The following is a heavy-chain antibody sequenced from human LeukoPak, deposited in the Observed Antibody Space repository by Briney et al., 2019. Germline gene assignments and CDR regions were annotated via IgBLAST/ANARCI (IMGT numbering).Heavy chain of an antibody. CDR1: GGSISSGVYY. J-gene: IGHJ5*02. CDR2: IYYSGSN. V-gene: IGHV4-30-4*01. CDR3: ARVGIAVAGTIVWFDP. Sequence: PSQTLSLTCTGSGGSISSGVYYWIWIPQPPGKGLEWIGYIYYSGSNYYHPSLKSRITISVDTSKNQFSLKLSSVTAADTAVYYCARVGIAVAGTIVWFDPWGEGTLVTVSS. D-gene: IGHD6-19*01.